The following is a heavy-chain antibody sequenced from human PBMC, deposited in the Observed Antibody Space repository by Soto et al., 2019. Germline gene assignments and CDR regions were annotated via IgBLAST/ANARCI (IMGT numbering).Heavy chain of an antibody. J-gene: IGHJ6*03. CDR3: ARGAAYGPYYMVV. V-gene: IGHV1-3*01. CDR2: INAGNGNT. CDR1: GYTFTSYA. D-gene: IGHD2-15*01. Sequence: ASVKVSCKASGYTFTSYAMHWVRQAPGQRLEWMGWINAGNGNTKYSQKFQGRVTVTRDTSASTVYMELSSLTSEDTVVYYCARGAAYGPYYMVVWGNGTTVTVSS.